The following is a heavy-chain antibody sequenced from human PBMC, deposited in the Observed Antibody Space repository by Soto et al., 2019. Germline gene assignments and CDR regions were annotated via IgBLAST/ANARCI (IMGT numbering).Heavy chain of an antibody. Sequence: GGSLRLSCVASGLTVAGSYMAWVRQAPGKGLEWVSSISSRSDIYYADSVKGRFTISRDNAKNSVSLQMNSLRAEDTAVYYCAREYTAWPLAYGLDVWGQGTTVTVSS. J-gene: IGHJ6*02. CDR2: ISSRSDI. V-gene: IGHV3-21*01. D-gene: IGHD2-2*02. CDR3: AREYTAWPLAYGLDV. CDR1: GLTVAGSY.